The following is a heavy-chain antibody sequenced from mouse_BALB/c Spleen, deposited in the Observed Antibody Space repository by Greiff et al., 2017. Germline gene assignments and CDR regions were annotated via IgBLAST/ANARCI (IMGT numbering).Heavy chain of an antibody. Sequence: VKLVESGAELVRPGASVTLSCKASGYTFTDYEMHWVKQTPVHGLEWIGAIDPETGGTAYNQKFKGKATLTADKSSSTAYMELRSLTSEDSAVYYCTRGGAYYDDYWGQGTTLTVSS. D-gene: IGHD2-10*01. CDR3: TRGGAYYDDY. CDR1: GYTFTDYE. CDR2: IDPETGGT. J-gene: IGHJ2*01. V-gene: IGHV1-15*01.